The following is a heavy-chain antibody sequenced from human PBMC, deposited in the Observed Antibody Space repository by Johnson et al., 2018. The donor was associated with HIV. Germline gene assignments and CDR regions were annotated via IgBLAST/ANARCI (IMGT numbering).Heavy chain of an antibody. D-gene: IGHD2-15*01. CDR1: GFTFSSYA. CDR3: VRRFYGSAAFDI. CDR2: ISYDGSNK. Sequence: QVQLVESGGGVVQPGRSLRLSCAASGFTFSSYAMHWVRQATGKGLEWVAVISYDGSNKYYADSVKGRFTISRDNSRNTPFLQMNSLRAEDTGVYYCVRRFYGSAAFDIWGQWTVVTVSS. V-gene: IGHV3-30*04. J-gene: IGHJ3*02.